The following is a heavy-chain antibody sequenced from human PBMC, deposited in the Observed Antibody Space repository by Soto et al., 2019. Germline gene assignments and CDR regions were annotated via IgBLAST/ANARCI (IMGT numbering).Heavy chain of an antibody. V-gene: IGHV3-23*01. Sequence: GGSLRLSCAASGFTFSSYAMSWVRQAPGKGLEWVSAISGSGGSTYYADSVKGRFTISRDNSKNTLYLQMNSLRAEDTAVYYCAKIKHKQQLAQYYFDYWGQGTLVTVSS. CDR2: ISGSGGST. J-gene: IGHJ4*02. D-gene: IGHD6-13*01. CDR3: AKIKHKQQLAQYYFDY. CDR1: GFTFSSYA.